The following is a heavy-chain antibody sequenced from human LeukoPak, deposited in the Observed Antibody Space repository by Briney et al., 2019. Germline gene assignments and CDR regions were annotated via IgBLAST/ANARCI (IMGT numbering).Heavy chain of an antibody. J-gene: IGHJ4*02. CDR2: IKSKTDGGTT. CDR1: GFTFGSAW. CDR3: TTDLASSSWYRPGY. Sequence: GGSLRLSCAASGFTFGSAWMSWVRQAPGKGLEWVDRIKSKTDGGTTDYAAPVKGRFSISRDDSINTMHLQMNSLKNEDTAVYYCTTDLASSSWYRPGYWGQGSLVTVSS. D-gene: IGHD6-13*01. V-gene: IGHV3-15*01.